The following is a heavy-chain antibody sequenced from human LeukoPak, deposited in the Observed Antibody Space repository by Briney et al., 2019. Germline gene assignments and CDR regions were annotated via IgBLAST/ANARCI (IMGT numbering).Heavy chain of an antibody. CDR2: INPYSGGT. CDR1: EYTFTAYF. Sequence: GASVKVSCKASEYTFTAYFIHWVRQAPGQGLEWMGWINPYSGGTNYAQRFQGRVTMTRDTSISTAFMELRSLRSDDTAVYYCARGSYDTSGYYRGDWFDPWGQGTLVTVSS. V-gene: IGHV1-2*02. D-gene: IGHD3-22*01. CDR3: ARGSYDTSGYYRGDWFDP. J-gene: IGHJ5*02.